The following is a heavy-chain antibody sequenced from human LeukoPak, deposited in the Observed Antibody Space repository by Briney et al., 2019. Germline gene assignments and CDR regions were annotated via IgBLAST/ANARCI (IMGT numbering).Heavy chain of an antibody. Sequence: SVKVSCKASGGTFSSYAISWVRQAPGQGLEWMGGIIPIFGTANYAQKFQGRVTITADESTSTAYMELSSLRSEDTAVYYCARDLDAAYYDFWSGYFHYYYMDVWGKGTTVTVSS. D-gene: IGHD3-3*01. V-gene: IGHV1-69*13. CDR2: IIPIFGTA. J-gene: IGHJ6*03. CDR3: ARDLDAAYYDFWSGYFHYYYMDV. CDR1: GGTFSSYA.